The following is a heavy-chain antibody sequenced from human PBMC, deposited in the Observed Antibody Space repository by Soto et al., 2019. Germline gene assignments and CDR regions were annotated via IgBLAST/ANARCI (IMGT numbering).Heavy chain of an antibody. CDR3: TRDCTSTFGGVLVPNGFDP. Sequence: GGSMRLSCAASGFTFINAWMSWVRQAPGKGLEWVGRIKSKTAGGTTDYAAPVKGRFTSSRDESKNTLYLQMNSLKTEDTAVYYCTRDCTSTFGGVLVPNGFDPWGQGTLVTVSS. CDR1: GFTFINAW. V-gene: IGHV3-15*01. J-gene: IGHJ5*02. CDR2: IKSKTAGGTT. D-gene: IGHD3-16*02.